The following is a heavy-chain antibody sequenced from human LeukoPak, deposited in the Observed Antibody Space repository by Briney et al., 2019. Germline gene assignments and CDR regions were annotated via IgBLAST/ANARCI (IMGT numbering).Heavy chain of an antibody. CDR3: ARGGTDV. V-gene: IGHV1-2*06. CDR1: GYTFTGYY. CDR2: INPNSGAT. Sequence: GASVKVSCKASGYTFTGYYMHWVRQAPGQGLEWMGRINPNSGATDYAQRFQGRVTMILDTSISTAYMELSRLKFDDTAVYYCARGGTDVWGQGTTVTASS. J-gene: IGHJ6*02.